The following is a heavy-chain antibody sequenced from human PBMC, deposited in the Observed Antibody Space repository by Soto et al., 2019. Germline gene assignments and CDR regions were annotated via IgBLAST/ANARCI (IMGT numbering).Heavy chain of an antibody. V-gene: IGHV3-23*01. CDR2: ISGSCGST. J-gene: IGHJ3*02. CDR1: LCTFITYS. D-gene: IGHD2-15*01. Sequence: WPSXRLSWSACLCTFITYSIISFRHAPGKGLEFVSAISGSCGSTYYADSVKGRFTISRDNSKNTLDLPMNSLRAEDTTVYYCARAGRVGGRRGDFD. CDR3: ARAGRVGGRRGDFD.